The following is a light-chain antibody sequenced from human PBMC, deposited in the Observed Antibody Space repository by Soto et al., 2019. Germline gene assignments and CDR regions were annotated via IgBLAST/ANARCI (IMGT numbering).Light chain of an antibody. CDR1: RDISNS. CDR2: AAS. J-gene: IGKJ2*01. Sequence: EIQMPRSPSSVSASVGDRLTITCRASRDISNSLAWYQQKPGKAPNLLISAASTLQSGVPSRFSGSGSETEFTLTITSLQPEDSATYYCQQRNSYPRTFGQGTKVDI. CDR3: QQRNSYPRT. V-gene: IGKV1-9*01.